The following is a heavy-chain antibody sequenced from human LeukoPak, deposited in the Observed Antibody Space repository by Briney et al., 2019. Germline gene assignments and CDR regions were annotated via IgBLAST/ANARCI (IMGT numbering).Heavy chain of an antibody. CDR2: ISGSGGGT. CDR3: AKDLGRYRNNFFDY. CDR1: GFTFSSIA. Sequence: GGSLRLSCAASGFTFSSIAMSWVRQAPDKGLESVSTISGSGGGTYYADSVKGRFTISRDDSKNTLYLQMNSLRADDTAVYYCAKDLGRYRNNFFDYWGQGNLVTVSS. J-gene: IGHJ4*02. V-gene: IGHV3-23*01. D-gene: IGHD1-26*01.